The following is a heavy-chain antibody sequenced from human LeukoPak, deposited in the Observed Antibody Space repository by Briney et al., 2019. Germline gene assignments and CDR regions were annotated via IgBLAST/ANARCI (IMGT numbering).Heavy chain of an antibody. CDR3: ARGPVYAYYDFWSGYYTQRDPWFDP. CDR1: GGSFSGYY. CDR2: INHSGST. V-gene: IGHV4-34*01. D-gene: IGHD3-3*01. Sequence: SETLSLTCAVYGGSFSGYYWSWIRQPPGKGLEWIGEINHSGSTNYNPSLKSRVTISVDTSMNQFSLKLSSVTAADTAVYYCARGPVYAYYDFWSGYYTQRDPWFDPWGQGTLVTVSS. J-gene: IGHJ5*02.